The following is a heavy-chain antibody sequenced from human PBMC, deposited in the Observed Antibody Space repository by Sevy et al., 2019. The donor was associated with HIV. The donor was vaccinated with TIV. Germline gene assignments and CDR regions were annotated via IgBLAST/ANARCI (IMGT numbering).Heavy chain of an antibody. CDR3: AKDLRRGDILTGYLNY. D-gene: IGHD3-9*01. CDR1: GFKFDDYA. J-gene: IGHJ4*02. CDR2: ITWDGGRT. Sequence: GGSLSLSCTASGFKFDDYAMHWVRQPPGKGLEWVSGITWDGGRTGYADSVKGRFIISRDNTKSSLYLQMNSLRAEDTALYYCAKDLRRGDILTGYLNYWGQGILVTVSS. V-gene: IGHV3-9*01.